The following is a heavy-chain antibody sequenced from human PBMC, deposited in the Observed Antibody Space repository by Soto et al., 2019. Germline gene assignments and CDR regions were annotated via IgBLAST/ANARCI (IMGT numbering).Heavy chain of an antibody. Sequence: GGSLRLSCAASGFTFSTYAMSWVRQAPGKGLEWVSGINYSGEGTYFADSVKGRFTISRDNSKNTLYLQMNSLRAEDTAVYYCKTQAPAITMIVVVMRDYWGQGTLVTVSS. CDR3: KTQAPAITMIVVVMRDY. V-gene: IGHV3-23*01. CDR2: INYSGEGT. D-gene: IGHD3-22*01. CDR1: GFTFSTYA. J-gene: IGHJ4*02.